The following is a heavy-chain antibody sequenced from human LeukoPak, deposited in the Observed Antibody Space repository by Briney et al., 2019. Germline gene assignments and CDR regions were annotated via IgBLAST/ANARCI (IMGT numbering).Heavy chain of an antibody. CDR2: MKSKDNGGTT. CDR3: TALGYPQYFHH. D-gene: IGHD2-15*01. Sequence: GGTLRLSCAASGFTFSDAWMTWVRQAPGKGLEWVGRMKSKDNGGTTDYAAPVKGRFAISRDDSKNTLYFQMNSLKTEGTAVYYCTALGYPQYFHHWGQGTVDSVSS. V-gene: IGHV3-15*01. CDR1: GFTFSDAW. J-gene: IGHJ4*02.